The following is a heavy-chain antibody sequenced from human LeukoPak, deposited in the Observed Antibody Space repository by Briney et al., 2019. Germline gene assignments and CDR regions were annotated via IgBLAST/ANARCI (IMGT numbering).Heavy chain of an antibody. D-gene: IGHD2-8*01. CDR2: IWYDGSNK. V-gene: IGHV3-33*01. Sequence: GGSLRLSCTASGCTFSSYVMNWVRQAPGKGLEWVAVIWYDGSNKYYADSVKGRFTISRDNSKNTLYLQMNSLRAEDTSVYYCARAPPFTKLFDYWGQGTLVTVSS. J-gene: IGHJ4*02. CDR1: GCTFSSYV. CDR3: ARAPPFTKLFDY.